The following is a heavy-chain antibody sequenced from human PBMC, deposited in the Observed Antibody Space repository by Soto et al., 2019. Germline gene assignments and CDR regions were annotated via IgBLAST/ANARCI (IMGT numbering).Heavy chain of an antibody. V-gene: IGHV1-69*12. D-gene: IGHD4-4*01. CDR3: ARDSTTVTIGSIYYYYYGMDV. J-gene: IGHJ6*02. CDR2: IIPIFGTA. Sequence: QVQLVQSGAEVKKPGSSVKVSCKASGGTFSSYAISWVRQAPGQGLEWMGGIIPIFGTANYAQKFQGRVTITADESTSTAYMELSSLRSEDTAVYYCARDSTTVTIGSIYYYYYGMDVWGQGTTVTVS. CDR1: GGTFSSYA.